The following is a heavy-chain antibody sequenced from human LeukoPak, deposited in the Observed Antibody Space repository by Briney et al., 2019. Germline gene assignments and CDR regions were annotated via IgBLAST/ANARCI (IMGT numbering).Heavy chain of an antibody. D-gene: IGHD3-9*01. J-gene: IGHJ3*02. CDR3: AVYYDILTGAFDI. V-gene: IGHV1-2*02. Sequence: ASVKVSCKASGYTFTGYYIHWVRQAPGQGLEWMGWINPNSGGTNYAQKFQGRVTMTRDTSISTAYMELSRLRSDDTAVYYCAVYYDILTGAFDIWGQGTMVTVSS. CDR1: GYTFTGYY. CDR2: INPNSGGT.